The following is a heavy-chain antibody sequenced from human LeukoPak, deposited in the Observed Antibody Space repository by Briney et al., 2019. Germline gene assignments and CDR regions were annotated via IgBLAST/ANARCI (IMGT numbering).Heavy chain of an antibody. D-gene: IGHD3-10*01. V-gene: IGHV4-59*12. CDR1: GGSISSYY. CDR2: IYYSGST. J-gene: IGHJ6*03. CDR3: ARLVGRGVITKSLTYNGYYYYMDV. Sequence: SETLSLTCTVSGGSISSYYWSWIRQPPGKGLEWIGYIYYSGSTNYNPSLKSRVTISVDTSKNQFSLKLSSVTAADTAVYYCARLVGRGVITKSLTYNGYYYYMDVWGKGTTVTISS.